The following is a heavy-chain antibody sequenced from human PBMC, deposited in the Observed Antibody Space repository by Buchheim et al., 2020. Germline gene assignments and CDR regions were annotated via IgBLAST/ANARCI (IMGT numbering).Heavy chain of an antibody. V-gene: IGHV4-39*01. CDR1: GGSISSYTYH. CDR3: ARCSGWFKTPKYCYVDV. D-gene: IGHD6-19*01. CDR2: IYYSGST. J-gene: IGHJ6*03. Sequence: QLQLQESGPGLVKPSETLSLTCTVSGGSISSYTYHWGWIRQPPGKGLEWIGNIYYSGSTYYNPSLKSRVTISVDTSKNQFSLKLSSVTAADTAVYYCARCSGWFKTPKYCYVDVWGKGT.